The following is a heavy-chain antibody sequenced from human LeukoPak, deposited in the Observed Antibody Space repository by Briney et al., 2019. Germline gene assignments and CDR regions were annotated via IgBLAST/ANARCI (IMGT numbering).Heavy chain of an antibody. V-gene: IGHV3-23*01. Sequence: PGGSLRLSCAASGFTFSSYAMSWVRQAPGKGLEWVSAISGSGGSTYYADSVKGRFTISRDNSKNTLYRQMNSLRAEDTAVYYCAKDGGYSYGIDAFDIWGQGTMVTVSS. D-gene: IGHD5-18*01. CDR2: ISGSGGST. CDR3: AKDGGYSYGIDAFDI. CDR1: GFTFSSYA. J-gene: IGHJ3*02.